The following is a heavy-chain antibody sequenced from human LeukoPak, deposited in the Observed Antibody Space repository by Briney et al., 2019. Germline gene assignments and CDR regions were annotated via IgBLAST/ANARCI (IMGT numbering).Heavy chain of an antibody. V-gene: IGHV5-10-1*01. CDR3: ARQAATAYDYFDY. CDR1: GYTFTNHW. CDR2: IDPSDSYT. J-gene: IGHJ4*02. D-gene: IGHD1-1*01. Sequence: GESLKISCKASGYTFTNHWISWVRQMPGKGLEWMGRIDPSDSYTNYSPSFQGHVTISTDKSINTAYLQWSSLKASDTAMYYCARQAATAYDYFDYWGQGTLVTVSS.